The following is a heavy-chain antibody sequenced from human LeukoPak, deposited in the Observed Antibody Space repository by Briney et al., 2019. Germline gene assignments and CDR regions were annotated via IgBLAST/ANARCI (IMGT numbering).Heavy chain of an antibody. CDR2: IDPHDSDT. J-gene: IGHJ4*02. D-gene: IGHD6-13*01. CDR3: ARVASSSWYDLDY. V-gene: IGHV5-51*01. Sequence: GESLKISCKGSGYSFASYWIGWVRQMPGKGLGWMGIIDPHDSDTRYSPSFQGQVTISGDKSISTAYLQWSSLKASDTAMYYCARVASSSWYDLDYWGQGTLVAVSS. CDR1: GYSFASYW.